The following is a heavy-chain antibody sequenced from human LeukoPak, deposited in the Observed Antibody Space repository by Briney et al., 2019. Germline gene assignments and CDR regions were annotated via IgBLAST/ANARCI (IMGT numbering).Heavy chain of an antibody. CDR1: GFTFDDYI. CDR2: ISWEGGTT. J-gene: IGHJ4*02. D-gene: IGHD4-17*01. V-gene: IGHV3-43*01. CDR3: AKNPGSGDYGYSFDY. Sequence: GGSLRLSCAASGFTFDDYIMHWVREAPGEGLEWVSLISWEGGTTYYADSVKGRFTISRDNSKNSLYLQMNSLRTEDTALYYCAKNPGSGDYGYSFDYWGQGTLVTVSS.